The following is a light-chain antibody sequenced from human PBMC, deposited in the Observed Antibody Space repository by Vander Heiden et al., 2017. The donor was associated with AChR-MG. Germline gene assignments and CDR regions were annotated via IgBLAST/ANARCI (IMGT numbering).Light chain of an antibody. CDR3: GSWDGSLSAGV. Sequence: QTTLTQPPSVSAAPGQTVTISCSGTYSNMGSHYVSWYQQLPGAAPRLLIFDVNKRPSAIPDRFSGSKSGTSASLAISGLQAADEAVYYCGSWDGSLSAGVCGGGTKVTVL. V-gene: IGLV1-51*01. CDR1: YSNMGSHY. J-gene: IGLJ3*02. CDR2: DVN.